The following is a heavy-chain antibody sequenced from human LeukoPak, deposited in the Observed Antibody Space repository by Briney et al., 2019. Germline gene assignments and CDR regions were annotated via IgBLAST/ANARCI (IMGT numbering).Heavy chain of an antibody. CDR3: ARIDSSFLFDY. CDR1: GGSFSGYY. V-gene: IGHV4-34*01. J-gene: IGHJ4*02. Sequence: SETLSLTCAVYGGSFSGYYWSWIRKPPGKGLEWIGEINHSGSTNYNPSLKSRVTISVDTSKNQFSLKLSSVTAADTAVYYCARIDSSFLFDYWGQGTLVTVSS. D-gene: IGHD3-22*01. CDR2: INHSGST.